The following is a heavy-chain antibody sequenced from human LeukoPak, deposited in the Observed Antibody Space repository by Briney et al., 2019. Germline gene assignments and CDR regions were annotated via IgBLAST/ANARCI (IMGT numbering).Heavy chain of an antibody. V-gene: IGHV3-23*01. CDR3: AKDYAVGSIDY. J-gene: IGHJ4*02. Sequence: GTLRLSCAASGFTFSGFAMSWIRQAPGKGLEWVSSISRSGESTFYADSVRGRFTISRDNSKNTVSLQMESLGAEDTALYYCAKDYAVGSIDYWGQGTLVTVSS. CDR2: ISRSGEST. CDR1: GFTFSGFA. D-gene: IGHD3-16*01.